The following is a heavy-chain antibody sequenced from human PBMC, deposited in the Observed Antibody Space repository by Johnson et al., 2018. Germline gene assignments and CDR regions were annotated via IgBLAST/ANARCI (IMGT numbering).Heavy chain of an antibody. D-gene: IGHD6-6*01. CDR1: GGSISSYY. CDR2: IYYSGST. CDR3: ARDPSIDADFAFDI. V-gene: IGHV4-59*01. Sequence: QVQLQESGPGLVKPSETLSLTCTVSGGSISSYYWNWIRQPPGKGLEWIGYIYYSGSTNYNPSLKSRVTISVDMSKNQFSLKLSSVTAADPAVYYCARDPSIDADFAFDILGQGTMVTVSS. J-gene: IGHJ3*02.